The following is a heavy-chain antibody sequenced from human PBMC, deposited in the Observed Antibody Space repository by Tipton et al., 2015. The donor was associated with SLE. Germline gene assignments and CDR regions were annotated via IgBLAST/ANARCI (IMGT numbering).Heavy chain of an antibody. CDR1: GGSISIYY. Sequence: TLSLTCTVSGGSISIYYWSWIRQPPRTGLEWIGFISYSGNTNYNPSHKSRVTISVDTSKNQFSLKLSSVTAADTALYYCAGDGGSIWFDENWFGPWGQGTLVAVSS. V-gene: IGHV4-59*01. CDR3: AGDGGSIWFDENWFGP. J-gene: IGHJ5*02. CDR2: ISYSGNT. D-gene: IGHD6-13*01.